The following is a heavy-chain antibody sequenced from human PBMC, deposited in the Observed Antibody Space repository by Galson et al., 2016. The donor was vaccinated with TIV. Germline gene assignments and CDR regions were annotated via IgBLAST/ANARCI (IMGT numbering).Heavy chain of an antibody. Sequence: SVKVSCKASGYTFTNYGISWVRQAPGQGLEWMGWIGTYNGDRRYAQKIQDRVTMTTDTSTSTAYLEVRSLRSDDTAVYYCATDVRGTWTNMDQWGQGTLVTVSS. V-gene: IGHV1-18*01. CDR1: GYTFTNYG. J-gene: IGHJ4*02. D-gene: IGHD1/OR15-1a*01. CDR2: IGTYNGDR. CDR3: ATDVRGTWTNMDQ.